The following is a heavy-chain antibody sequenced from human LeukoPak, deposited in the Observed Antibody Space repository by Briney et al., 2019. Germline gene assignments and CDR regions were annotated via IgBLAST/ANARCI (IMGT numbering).Heavy chain of an antibody. V-gene: IGHV3-21*01. Sequence: KSGGSLRLSRAASEFTFISYSMNWVRQAPGKGLEWVSSISSSSRYIYYADSVKGRFTISRDNAKNSLYLQMNSLRAEDTAIYYCTRDFYCSGGSCYSYGMDVWGQGTTVTVSS. CDR2: ISSSSRYI. CDR1: EFTFISYS. J-gene: IGHJ6*02. D-gene: IGHD2-15*01. CDR3: TRDFYCSGGSCYSYGMDV.